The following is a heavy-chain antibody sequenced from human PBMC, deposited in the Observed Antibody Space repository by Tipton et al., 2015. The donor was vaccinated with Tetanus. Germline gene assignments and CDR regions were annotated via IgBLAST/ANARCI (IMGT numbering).Heavy chain of an antibody. CDR1: GFTFSSYS. Sequence: SLRLSCAASGFTFSSYSMNWVRQAPGKGLEWVSSISSSSSYIYYADSVKGRFTISRDNAKNSLYLQMNSLRAEDTAVYYCARHWASSGNTGYRYAMDVWGQGTTVTVSS. D-gene: IGHD3-22*01. J-gene: IGHJ6*02. CDR3: ARHWASSGNTGYRYAMDV. V-gene: IGHV3-21*01. CDR2: ISSSSSYI.